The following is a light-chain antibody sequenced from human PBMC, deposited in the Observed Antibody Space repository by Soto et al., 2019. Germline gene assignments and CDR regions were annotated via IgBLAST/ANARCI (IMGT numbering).Light chain of an antibody. CDR2: DVS. J-gene: IGKJ1*01. CDR1: QTISTW. Sequence: DIQITQSPSTLSASVGDRVSITCRASQTISTWLAWYQQKPGKAPKLLIYDVSTLGSGVPSRFSGSGSGTDFTLTISSLQPDDSATYYCQQYNTFWTFGQGTKVDIK. V-gene: IGKV1-5*01. CDR3: QQYNTFWT.